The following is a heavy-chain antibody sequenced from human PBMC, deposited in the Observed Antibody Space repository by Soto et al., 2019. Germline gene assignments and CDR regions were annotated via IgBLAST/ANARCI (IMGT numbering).Heavy chain of an antibody. V-gene: IGHV4-59*08. CDR2: IYYSGST. Sequence: QVQLQESGPGLVKPSETLSLTCTVSGGSISSYYWSWIRQPPGKGLEWIGYIYYSGSTNYNPSLKRRVTISVDTSKNQFSLNLSSMTAADTAVYYCARRYGYSFDYWGQGTLVNVSS. J-gene: IGHJ4*02. CDR1: GGSISSYY. D-gene: IGHD1-1*01. CDR3: ARRYGYSFDY.